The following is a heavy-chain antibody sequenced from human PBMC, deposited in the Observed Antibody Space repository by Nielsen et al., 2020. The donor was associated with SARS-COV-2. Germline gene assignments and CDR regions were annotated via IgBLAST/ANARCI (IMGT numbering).Heavy chain of an antibody. V-gene: IGHV3-7*01. CDR2: INQDGSEK. CDR1: GFTFSSFW. Sequence: GVLKISCAASGFTFSSFWMSWVRQDPGKGLEWVANINQDGSEKYYVDSVKGRFTISRDNSKNTLYLQMNSLRAEDTAVYYCAREQLGYFDYWGQGTLVTVSS. D-gene: IGHD6-6*01. J-gene: IGHJ4*02. CDR3: AREQLGYFDY.